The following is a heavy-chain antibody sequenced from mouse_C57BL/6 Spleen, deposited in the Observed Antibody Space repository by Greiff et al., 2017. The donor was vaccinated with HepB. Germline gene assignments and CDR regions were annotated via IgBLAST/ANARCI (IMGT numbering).Heavy chain of an antibody. Sequence: EVQLQQSGPELVKPGASVKISCKASGYTFTDSNMDWVKQSPGKSLEWIGDINPNNGGTIYNQKFKGKATLTVDKSSSTAYMELRSLTSEDTAVYYCERLGDGYYDWGQGTLVTVSA. CDR3: ERLGDGYYD. CDR1: GYTFTDSN. D-gene: IGHD2-3*01. V-gene: IGHV1-18*01. CDR2: INPNNGGT. J-gene: IGHJ3*01.